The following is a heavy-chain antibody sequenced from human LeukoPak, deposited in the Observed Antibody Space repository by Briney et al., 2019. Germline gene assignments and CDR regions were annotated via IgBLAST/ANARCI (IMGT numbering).Heavy chain of an antibody. CDR2: IYHSGST. Sequence: SETLSLTCTVSGGSISSSSYYWGWIRQPPGKGLEWIGYIYHSGSTYYNPSLKSRVTISVDRSKNQFSLKLSSVTAADTAVYYCAIIVAVAGGAEYFQHWGQGTLVTVSS. V-gene: IGHV4-39*07. J-gene: IGHJ1*01. CDR3: AIIVAVAGGAEYFQH. CDR1: GGSISSSSYY. D-gene: IGHD6-19*01.